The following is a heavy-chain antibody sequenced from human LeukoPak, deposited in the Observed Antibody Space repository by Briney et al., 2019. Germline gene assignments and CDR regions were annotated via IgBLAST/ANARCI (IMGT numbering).Heavy chain of an antibody. D-gene: IGHD3-10*01. V-gene: IGHV1-2*02. J-gene: IGHJ4*02. CDR1: GYTFTGYY. CDR2: INPNSGDT. Sequence: ASVKVSCKASGYTFTGYYMHWVRQAPGQGLQWMGWINPNSGDTHFPQKFQGRVTMTTDTSITTAYMELSRLRSDDTALYYCASGSGTYSPDYWGQGTLVTVSS. CDR3: ASGSGTYSPDY.